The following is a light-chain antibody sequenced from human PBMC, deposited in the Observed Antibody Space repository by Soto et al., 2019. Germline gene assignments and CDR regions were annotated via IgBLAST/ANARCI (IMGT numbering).Light chain of an antibody. CDR2: DVS. J-gene: IGLJ1*01. V-gene: IGLV2-14*03. CDR3: SSYTSTSTLSG. CDR1: SSDIGGYNY. Sequence: QSALTQPASVSGSPGQSITISCTGTSSDIGGYNYVSWYQQLPGKVPKLIIYDVSNRPSGVSDRFSGSKSGNAASLTISGLQAEDEADYYCSSYTSTSTLSGFGTGTKVTVL.